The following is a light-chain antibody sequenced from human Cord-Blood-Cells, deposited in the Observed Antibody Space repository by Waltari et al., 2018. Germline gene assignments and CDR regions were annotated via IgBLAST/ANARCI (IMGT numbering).Light chain of an antibody. J-gene: IGLJ1*01. CDR2: EVS. Sequence: TQPASVSGSPGQSITISCTGTSSDVGGYNYVSWYQQHPGKAPKLMIYEVSNRPSGVSNRFSGSKSGNTASLTISGLQAEDEADYYCSSYTSSSTLDVFGTGTKVTVL. V-gene: IGLV2-14*01. CDR3: SSYTSSSTLDV. CDR1: SSDVGGYNY.